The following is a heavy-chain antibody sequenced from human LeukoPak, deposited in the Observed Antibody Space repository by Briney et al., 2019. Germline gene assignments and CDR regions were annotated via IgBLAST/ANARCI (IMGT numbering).Heavy chain of an antibody. CDR2: ISSSGSTI. D-gene: IGHD1-26*01. J-gene: IGHJ4*02. V-gene: IGHV3-48*03. Sequence: GGSLRLSCAASGFTFSSYEMNWVRQAPGKGLGWVSYISSSGSTIYYADSVKGRFTISRDNAKNSLYLQMNSLRAEDTAVYYCTRDPILGAPDYFDYWGQGTLVTVSS. CDR3: TRDPILGAPDYFDY. CDR1: GFTFSSYE.